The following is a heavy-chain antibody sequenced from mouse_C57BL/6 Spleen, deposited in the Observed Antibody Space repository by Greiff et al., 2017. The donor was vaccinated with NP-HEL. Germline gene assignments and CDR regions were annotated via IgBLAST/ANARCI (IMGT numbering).Heavy chain of an antibody. J-gene: IGHJ2*01. D-gene: IGHD1-1*02. CDR3: ANGGNSLFFDC. Sequence: EVQLQESGPGLVKPSQSLSLTCSVTGYSITSGYYWNWIRQFPGNKREWMGYISYDGSNNYNPSLKNRISITRDTSKNQFFLKLNSVTTADTATYYCANGGNSLFFDCWGQGATLSVSS. CDR1: GYSITSGYY. V-gene: IGHV3-6*01. CDR2: ISYDGSN.